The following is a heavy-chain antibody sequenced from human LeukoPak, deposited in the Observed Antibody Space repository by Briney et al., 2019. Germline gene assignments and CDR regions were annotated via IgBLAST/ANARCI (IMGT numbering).Heavy chain of an antibody. CDR1: GGSISSSSYY. CDR3: ARNLDITSFDY. J-gene: IGHJ4*02. CDR2: IYYSGST. D-gene: IGHD1-20*01. V-gene: IGHV4-39*01. Sequence: SETLSLTCTVSGGSISSSSYYWGWIRQPPGKGLEWIGSIYYSGSTYYNPSLKSRVTISVDTSKNQFSLKLSSVTAADTAVYYCARNLDITSFDYWGQGTLGTISS.